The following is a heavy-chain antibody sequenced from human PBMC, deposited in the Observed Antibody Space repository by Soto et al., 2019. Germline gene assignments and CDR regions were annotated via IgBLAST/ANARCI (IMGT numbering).Heavy chain of an antibody. J-gene: IGHJ3*02. V-gene: IGHV4-39*01. CDR3: ARQNMITFGGVPSDAFDI. D-gene: IGHD3-16*01. CDR2: IYYSGST. CDR1: GGSISNSSYY. Sequence: SETLSLTCTVSGGSISNSSYYWGWIRQPPGKGLEWIGSIYYSGSTYYNPSLKSRVTISVDTSKNQFSLKLSSVTAADTAVYYCARQNMITFGGVPSDAFDIWGQGTMVTVS.